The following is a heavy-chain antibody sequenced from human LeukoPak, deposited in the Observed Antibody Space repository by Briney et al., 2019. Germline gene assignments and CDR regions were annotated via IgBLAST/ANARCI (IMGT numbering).Heavy chain of an antibody. J-gene: IGHJ3*02. CDR1: GYTFTSYG. CDR2: ISAYNGNT. V-gene: IGHV1-18*01. D-gene: IGHD3-22*01. CDR3: ARHLRAGPHYYDSSGADAFDI. Sequence: ASVKVSCKAPGYTFTSYGISWVRQAPGQGLEWMGWISAYNGNTNYAQKLQGRVTMTTDTSTSTAYMELRSLRSDDTAVYYCARHLRAGPHYYDSSGADAFDIWGQGTMVTVSS.